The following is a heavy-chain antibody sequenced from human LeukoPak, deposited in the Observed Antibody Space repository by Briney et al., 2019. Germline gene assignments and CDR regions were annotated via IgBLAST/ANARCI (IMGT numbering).Heavy chain of an antibody. J-gene: IGHJ2*01. CDR3: ARDLLSYDILTGYYGGYFDL. V-gene: IGHV4-59*01. CDR2: IYHSGST. D-gene: IGHD3-9*01. Sequence: SETLSLTCSVYGGSISPYYWSWIRQPPGKGLEWIGHIYHSGSTNYSPSLKSRVTISVDTSKNQFSLKLSSVTAADTAVYYCARDLLSYDILTGYYGGYFDLWGRGTLVTVSS. CDR1: GGSISPYY.